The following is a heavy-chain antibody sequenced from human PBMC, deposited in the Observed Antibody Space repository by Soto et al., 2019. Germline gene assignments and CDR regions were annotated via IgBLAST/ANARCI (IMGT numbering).Heavy chain of an antibody. CDR1: GFTFSSYS. CDR2: ISSSSSYI. D-gene: IGHD6-6*01. V-gene: IGHV3-21*01. J-gene: IGHJ3*02. CDR3: ARAKYSSSSDAFDI. Sequence: EVQLVESGGGLVKPGGSLRLSCAVSGFTFSSYSMNWVRQAPGKGLEWVSSISSSSSYIYYADSVKGRFTISRDNAKNSLYLQMNSLRAEDTAVYYCARAKYSSSSDAFDIWGQGSMVTVSS.